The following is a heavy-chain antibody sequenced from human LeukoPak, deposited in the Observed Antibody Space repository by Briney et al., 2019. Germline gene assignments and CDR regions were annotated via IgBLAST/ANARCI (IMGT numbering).Heavy chain of an antibody. CDR3: ARDVGGYSYGPGAFDI. CDR2: ISAYNGNT. D-gene: IGHD5-18*01. Sequence: ASVKVSCKASGYTFTSYGISWVRQAPGQGLEWMGWISAYNGNTNYAQKLQGRVTMTTDTSTSTAYMELRSLRSDDTAVYYCARDVGGYSYGPGAFDIWGRGTMVTVSS. V-gene: IGHV1-18*01. CDR1: GYTFTSYG. J-gene: IGHJ3*02.